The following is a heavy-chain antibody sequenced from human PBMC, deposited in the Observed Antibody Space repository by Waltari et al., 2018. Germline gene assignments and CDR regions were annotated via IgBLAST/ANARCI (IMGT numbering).Heavy chain of an antibody. V-gene: IGHV1-8*02. CDR1: GYSLTDFD. Sequence: QEQLVQSGPEVTKPGASVKVSCQASGYSLTDFDITWMRQAAGQGLEWMGWLNPNSGNTAYSQSFQGRVTFTADTSINTTYMEMTALTSEDTAVYYCARLVLTSQYEINWLGPWGQGTLVTVSS. CDR2: LNPNSGNT. D-gene: IGHD6-6*01. J-gene: IGHJ5*02. CDR3: ARLVLTSQYEINWLGP.